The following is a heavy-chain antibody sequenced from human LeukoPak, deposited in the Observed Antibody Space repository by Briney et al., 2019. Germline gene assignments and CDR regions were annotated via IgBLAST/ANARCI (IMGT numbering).Heavy chain of an antibody. D-gene: IGHD2-21*02. CDR2: INPDSGDT. CDR3: ARGAPYCGGDCWGEV. J-gene: IGHJ4*02. Sequence: ASVKVSCKASGYTFTYYYIHWMRQAPRHGREWMGWINPDSGDTTYAQQSHRRETMTRETSISTAYMELSSLRSEDTAVYYCARGAPYCGGDCWGEVWGQGTLVTVSS. CDR1: GYTFTYYY. V-gene: IGHV1-2*02.